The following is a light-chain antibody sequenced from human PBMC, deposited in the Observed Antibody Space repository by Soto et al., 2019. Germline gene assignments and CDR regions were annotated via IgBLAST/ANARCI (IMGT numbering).Light chain of an antibody. CDR3: QQYNTSPLT. CDR2: AAS. Sequence: DIQMTQSPSSLSASVGDRVTITCRASQDISDWLAWYQQKPEKAPKPLTYAASLLQTGVPSRFSGSGSRTDFTLTISSLQPEDSATYYCQQYNTSPLTFGGGTKVEIK. V-gene: IGKV1D-16*01. J-gene: IGKJ4*01. CDR1: QDISDW.